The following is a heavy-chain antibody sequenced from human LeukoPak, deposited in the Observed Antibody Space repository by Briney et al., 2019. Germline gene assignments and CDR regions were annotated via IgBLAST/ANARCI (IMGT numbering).Heavy chain of an antibody. D-gene: IGHD3-10*02. CDR2: ISDSGGST. V-gene: IGHV3-23*01. CDR1: GFTFSSYA. Sequence: GGSLRLSCVDSGFTFSSYAMSWVRQVPGKGLEWVSGISDSGGSTYYADSVKGRFTISRDNSKNTLYLQMNSLRAEDAAVYYCASRQGLGWHYVNWGQGTLVTVSS. J-gene: IGHJ4*02. CDR3: ASRQGLGWHYVN.